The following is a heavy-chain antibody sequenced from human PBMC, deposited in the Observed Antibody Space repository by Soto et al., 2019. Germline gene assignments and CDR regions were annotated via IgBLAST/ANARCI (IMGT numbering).Heavy chain of an antibody. CDR3: AKDIGSVVTATLYYYGMDV. Sequence: GGSLRLSCAASGFTFSSYGMHWVRQAPGKGLEWVAVISYDGSNKYYADSVKGRFTISRDNSKNTLYLQMNSLRAEDTAVYYCAKDIGSVVTATLYYYGMDVWGQGTTVTVSS. D-gene: IGHD2-21*02. CDR1: GFTFSSYG. V-gene: IGHV3-30*18. CDR2: ISYDGSNK. J-gene: IGHJ6*02.